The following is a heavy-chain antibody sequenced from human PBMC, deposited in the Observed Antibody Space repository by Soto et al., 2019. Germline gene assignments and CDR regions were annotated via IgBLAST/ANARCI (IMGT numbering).Heavy chain of an antibody. CDR1: GVSISSSY. CDR3: ARGMYDSSGFSNPFDI. Sequence: QVQLQESGPGLVKPSETLSLTCTVSGVSISSSYWSWIRQSPGKEMQWIVYIYYSGSVKYNPSLNSRVTISADMSRNQLSLRVTPVTAADTALYYCARGMYDSSGFSNPFDIWGQGTMVTVSS. D-gene: IGHD3-22*01. V-gene: IGHV4-59*01. J-gene: IGHJ3*02. CDR2: IYYSGSV.